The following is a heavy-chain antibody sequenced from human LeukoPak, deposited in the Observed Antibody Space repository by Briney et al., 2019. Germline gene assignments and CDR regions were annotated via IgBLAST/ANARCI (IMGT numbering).Heavy chain of an antibody. D-gene: IGHD6-19*01. Sequence: GRSLRLSCAASGFTFSSYAMHWVRQAPGNGLEWVGVTSYDGSNYYADSVKGRFTISRDNSRDTLYLEMNSVRAEDRAVYYCARANSSAWHNFDFWGQGTLVTVSS. CDR3: ARANSSAWHNFDF. V-gene: IGHV3-30-3*01. J-gene: IGHJ4*02. CDR2: TSYDGSN. CDR1: GFTFSSYA.